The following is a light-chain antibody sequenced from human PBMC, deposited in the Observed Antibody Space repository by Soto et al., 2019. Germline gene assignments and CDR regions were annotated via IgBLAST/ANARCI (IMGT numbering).Light chain of an antibody. CDR2: EVS. V-gene: IGLV2-14*01. CDR3: SSYTSSSTLGV. Sequence: HSALTQPASVSGSPGQSITISCTGTSRDVGGYNYVSWYQQHPGKAPKLMIYEVSNRPSGVSNRFSGSKSGNTASLTISGLQAEDEADYYCSSYTSSSTLGVFGTGTKLTVL. J-gene: IGLJ1*01. CDR1: SRDVGGYNY.